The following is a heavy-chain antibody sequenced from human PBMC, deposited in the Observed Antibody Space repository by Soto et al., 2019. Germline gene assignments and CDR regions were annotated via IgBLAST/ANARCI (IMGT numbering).Heavy chain of an antibody. CDR2: IYYSGST. Sequence: SETLSLTCTVSGGSISSGGYYWSWIRQHPGKGLEWIGYIYYSGSTYYNPSLKSRVTISVDTSKNQFSLKLSSVTAADTAVYYCARDTNYYDSSGYFDPWGQGTLVTVSS. CDR3: ARDTNYYDSSGYFDP. V-gene: IGHV4-31*03. CDR1: GGSISSGGYY. D-gene: IGHD3-22*01. J-gene: IGHJ5*02.